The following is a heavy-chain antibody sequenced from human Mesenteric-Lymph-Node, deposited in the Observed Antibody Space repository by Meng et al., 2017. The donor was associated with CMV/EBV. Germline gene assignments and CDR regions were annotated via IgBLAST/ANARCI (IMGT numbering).Heavy chain of an antibody. CDR3: ARTHANYYGSGSYYIWGECFDY. Sequence: SETLSLTCAVYNGSFSGYYWSWIRQPPGKELEWIGEINHSGSTNYNPSLKSRVTISLDTSKNQFSLKLTSVTAADTTVYYCARTHANYYGSGSYYIWGECFDYWGQGTLVTVSS. CDR2: INHSGST. V-gene: IGHV4-34*01. D-gene: IGHD3-10*01. J-gene: IGHJ4*02. CDR1: NGSFSGYY.